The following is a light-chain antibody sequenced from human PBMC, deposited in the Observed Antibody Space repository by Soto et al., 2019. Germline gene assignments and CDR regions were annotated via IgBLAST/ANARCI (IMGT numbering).Light chain of an antibody. CDR3: SSYADTNNLV. J-gene: IGLJ2*01. CDR2: EVN. CDR1: SSDIGGYNF. V-gene: IGLV2-8*01. Sequence: QSALTQPPSASGSPGQSVTISRTGTSSDIGGYNFVSWYQQHPGKAPKLMIDEVNKRPSGVPDRFSGSKSGNTASLTVSGLQAEDEADYYCSSYADTNNLVFGGGTKLTVL.